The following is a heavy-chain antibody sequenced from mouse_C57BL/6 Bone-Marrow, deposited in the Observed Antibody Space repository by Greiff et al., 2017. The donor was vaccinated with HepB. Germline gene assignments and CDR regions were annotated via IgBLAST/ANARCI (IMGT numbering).Heavy chain of an antibody. CDR1: GYSFTDYN. CDR3: AREDVGSSFPYFDY. D-gene: IGHD1-1*01. J-gene: IGHJ2*01. Sequence: EVKLVESGPELVKPGASVKISCKASGYSFTDYNMNWVKQSNGKSLEWIGVINPNYGTTSYNQKFKGKATLTVDQSSSTAYMQLNSLTSEDSAVYYCAREDVGSSFPYFDYWGQGTTLTVSS. V-gene: IGHV1-39*01. CDR2: INPNYGTT.